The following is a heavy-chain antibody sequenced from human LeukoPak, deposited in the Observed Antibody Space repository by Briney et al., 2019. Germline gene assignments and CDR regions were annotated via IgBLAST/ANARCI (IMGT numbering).Heavy chain of an antibody. CDR2: TYYSSKWYN. CDR1: GDSVSSNSAA. J-gene: IGHJ4*02. Sequence: SQTLSLTCAISGDSVSSNSAAWIWMSQSPSRGLEWLGRTYYSSKWYNDYAVSVKSRITINPDTSKNQFSLQLNSVTPEDTAVYYCARRAIVGATGFDYWGQGSLVTVSS. CDR3: ARRAIVGATGFDY. V-gene: IGHV6-1*01. D-gene: IGHD1-26*01.